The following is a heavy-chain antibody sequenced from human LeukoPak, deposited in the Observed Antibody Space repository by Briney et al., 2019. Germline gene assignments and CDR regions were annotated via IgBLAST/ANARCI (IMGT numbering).Heavy chain of an antibody. CDR1: GGSFSGYY. V-gene: IGHV4-34*01. CDR3: ARGFLLSSGWYGGQFDP. Sequence: SETLSLTSAVYGGSFSGYYWSWIRQPPGKGLEWIGEINHSGSTNYNPSLKSRVTISVDTSKNQFSLKLSSVTAADTAVYYCARGFLLSSGWYGGQFDPWGQGTLVTVSS. J-gene: IGHJ5*02. CDR2: INHSGST. D-gene: IGHD6-19*01.